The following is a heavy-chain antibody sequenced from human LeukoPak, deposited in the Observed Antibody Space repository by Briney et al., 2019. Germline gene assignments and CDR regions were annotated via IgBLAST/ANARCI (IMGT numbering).Heavy chain of an antibody. Sequence: GGSLRPSCAASGFTFSSYAMNWVRQAPGKGLEWVSFISGSGDTTYYSDSVKGRCTISRDNSKNTLYLQMNSLSAEDTAVYYCAKSRGESSGASNYWGQGTLVTVSS. CDR2: ISGSGDTT. V-gene: IGHV3-23*01. J-gene: IGHJ4*02. D-gene: IGHD3-22*01. CDR3: AKSRGESSGASNY. CDR1: GFTFSSYA.